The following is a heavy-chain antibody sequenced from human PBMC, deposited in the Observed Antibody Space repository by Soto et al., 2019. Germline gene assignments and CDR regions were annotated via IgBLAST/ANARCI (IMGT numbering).Heavy chain of an antibody. J-gene: IGHJ5*01. V-gene: IGHV3-21*01. D-gene: IGHD2-15*01. CDR2: ISSSSSYI. Sequence: PGGSLRLSCAASGFTFSSYSMNWVRQAPGKGLEWVSSISSSSSYIYYADSVKSRLTITRDNAKNSLFLPMTNLGAEDTAVYYCASAHHSSSCFDSWGQGTLVTVSS. CDR3: ASAHHSSSCFDS. CDR1: GFTFSSYS.